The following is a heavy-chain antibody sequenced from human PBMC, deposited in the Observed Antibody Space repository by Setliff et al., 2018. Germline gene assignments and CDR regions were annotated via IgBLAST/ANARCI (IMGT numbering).Heavy chain of an antibody. Sequence: GGSLRLSCVASGFTFSDYEFNWVRQVPGKGLEWISYVSNGGGAVNYADSVKGRFIISRDNAKNSLHLQMNNLRAEDTAVYYCARDQGSFGYRAFDLWGQGTLVTVS. CDR2: VSNGGGAV. CDR3: ARDQGSFGYRAFDL. V-gene: IGHV3-48*03. CDR1: GFTFSDYE. D-gene: IGHD5-18*01. J-gene: IGHJ4*02.